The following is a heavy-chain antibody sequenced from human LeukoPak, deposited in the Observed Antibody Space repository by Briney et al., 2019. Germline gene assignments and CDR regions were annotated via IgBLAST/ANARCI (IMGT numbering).Heavy chain of an antibody. CDR2: IYYSGST. J-gene: IGHJ4*02. V-gene: IGHV4-61*08. D-gene: IGHD3-16*02. CDR1: GGSISSGGYY. CDR3: ARAIGIHHEYDY. Sequence: SETLSLTCTVSGGSISSGGYYWSWIRQPAGKGLEWIGYIYYSGSTNYNPSLKSRVTISVDTSKNQFSLKLSSVTAADTAVYYCARAIGIHHEYDYWGQGTLVTVSS.